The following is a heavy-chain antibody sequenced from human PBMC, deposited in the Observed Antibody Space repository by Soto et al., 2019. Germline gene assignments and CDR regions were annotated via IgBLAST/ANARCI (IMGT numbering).Heavy chain of an antibody. V-gene: IGHV4-31*03. CDR2: IYYTGNT. CDR3: AKGHQYSSSSNHFDS. Sequence: SETLSLTCTVSGGPVSSGSYYWSWIRQHPGRGLEWIGYIYYTGNTYYNPSLKSRLAISVDTSKNQFSLKLTSVTAEDTAVYYCAKGHQYSSSSNHFDSWGQGTPVTVSS. CDR1: GGPVSSGSYY. D-gene: IGHD6-6*01. J-gene: IGHJ4*02.